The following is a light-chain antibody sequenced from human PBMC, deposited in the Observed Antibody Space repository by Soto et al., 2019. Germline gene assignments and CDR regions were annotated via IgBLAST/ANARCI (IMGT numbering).Light chain of an antibody. Sequence: QSVLTQPPSASGTPGQRVTISCSGSSSNIGTNTVNWYQQLPGTAPKLLIYDNNHRPSGVPDRFSGSKSGNTASLTISGLQAEDEADYYCCSYAGSHVVFGGGTKLTVL. CDR2: DNN. CDR3: CSYAGSHVV. CDR1: SSNIGTNT. V-gene: IGLV1-44*01. J-gene: IGLJ2*01.